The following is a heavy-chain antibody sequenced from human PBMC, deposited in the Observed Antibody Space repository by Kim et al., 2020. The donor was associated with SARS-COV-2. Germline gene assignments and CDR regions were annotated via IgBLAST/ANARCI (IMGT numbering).Heavy chain of an antibody. CDR2: IYSGGSST. J-gene: IGHJ4*02. D-gene: IGHD3-10*01. CDR1: GFTFSSYA. Sequence: GGSLRLSCAASGFTFSSYAMSWVRQAPGKGLEWVSVIYSGGSSTYYADSVKGRFTISRDNSKNTLYLQMNSLRAEDTAVYYCAKVAGGEALWFGGQINTHFDYWGQGTLVTVSS. CDR3: AKVAGGEALWFGGQINTHFDY. V-gene: IGHV3-23*03.